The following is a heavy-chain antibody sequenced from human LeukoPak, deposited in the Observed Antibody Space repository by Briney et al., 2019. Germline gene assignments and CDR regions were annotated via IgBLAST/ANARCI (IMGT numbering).Heavy chain of an antibody. CDR1: GGTFSSYA. CDR3: ARDAGYSSGWYFDDY. J-gene: IGHJ4*02. V-gene: IGHV1-69*13. Sequence: ASVKVSCKASGGTFSSYAISWVRQAPGQGLEWMGGIIPIFGTANYAQKFQGRVTITADESTSTAYMELSSLRSEDTAVYYCARDAGYSSGWYFDDYWDQGTLVTVSS. CDR2: IIPIFGTA. D-gene: IGHD6-19*01.